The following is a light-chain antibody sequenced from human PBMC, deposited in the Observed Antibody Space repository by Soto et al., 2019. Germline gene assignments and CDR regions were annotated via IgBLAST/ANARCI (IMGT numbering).Light chain of an antibody. CDR3: FSYAGSRAL. J-gene: IGLJ2*01. V-gene: IGLV2-11*02. Sequence: QSALTQPRSVSGSPGQSVTISCTGTTSDVDGYNYVSWYQQYPGKAPKVMIYDVTKRPSGVPDRFSGSKSGNTASLTISGLQAEDEADYYCFSYAGSRALFGGGTKLTVL. CDR1: TSDVDGYNY. CDR2: DVT.